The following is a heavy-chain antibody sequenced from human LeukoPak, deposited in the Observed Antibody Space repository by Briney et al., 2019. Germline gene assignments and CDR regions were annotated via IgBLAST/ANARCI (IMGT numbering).Heavy chain of an antibody. V-gene: IGHV3-7*05. CDR1: GGSISSGGYS. J-gene: IGHJ4*02. Sequence: LSLTCAVSGGSISSGGYSWSWVRQAPGKGLEWVANIKQDGSEKYYVDSVKGRFTISRDNAKNSLYLQMNSLRAEDTAVYYCARDLIRGYSYGMGYWGQGTLVTVSS. CDR2: IKQDGSEK. D-gene: IGHD5-18*01. CDR3: ARDLIRGYSYGMGY.